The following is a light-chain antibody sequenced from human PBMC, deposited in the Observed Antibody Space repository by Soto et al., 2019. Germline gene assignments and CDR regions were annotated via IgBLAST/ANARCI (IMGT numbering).Light chain of an antibody. J-gene: IGKJ2*01. CDR2: GAS. Sequence: DIQMTQSPSSLSASVGDRVTITCRASQSISIYLNWYQQKPGKAPNILIYGASSLQSGVPSRFSGSGSGTDFTLTISSLQREDLATYFCQQSYSTPYTFGQGTKVEIK. CDR1: QSISIY. V-gene: IGKV1-39*01. CDR3: QQSYSTPYT.